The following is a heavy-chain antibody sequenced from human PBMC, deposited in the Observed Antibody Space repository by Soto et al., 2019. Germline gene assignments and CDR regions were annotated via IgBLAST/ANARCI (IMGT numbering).Heavy chain of an antibody. Sequence: ASVKVSCEACGYSFTSYGISWVRQAPGQGLEWMGWISAYNGNTNYAQKLQGRVTMTTDTSTSTAYMELRSLRSDDTAVYYCARDRDYDILTGYYGYFDYWGQGTLVTVSS. CDR3: ARDRDYDILTGYYGYFDY. V-gene: IGHV1-18*01. J-gene: IGHJ4*02. CDR2: ISAYNGNT. CDR1: GYSFTSYG. D-gene: IGHD3-9*01.